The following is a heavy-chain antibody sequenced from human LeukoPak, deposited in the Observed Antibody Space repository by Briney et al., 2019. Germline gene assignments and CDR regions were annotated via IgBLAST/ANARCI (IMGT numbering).Heavy chain of an antibody. J-gene: IGHJ4*02. Sequence: GGSLRLSCAASGFTFSSYSMNWVRQAPGKGLEWVSSISSSCSYIYYADSVKGRFTISRDNAKNSLYLQMNSLRAEDTAVYYCARDRGGYGDYHFDYWGQGTLVTVSS. D-gene: IGHD4-17*01. CDR2: ISSSCSYI. V-gene: IGHV3-21*01. CDR3: ARDRGGYGDYHFDY. CDR1: GFTFSSYS.